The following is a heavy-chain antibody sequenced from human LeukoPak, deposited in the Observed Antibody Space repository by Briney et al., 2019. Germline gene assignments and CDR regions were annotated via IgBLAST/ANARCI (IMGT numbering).Heavy chain of an antibody. CDR2: IYYSGST. Sequence: SETLSLTCTVSGGSISSSSYYWGWIRQPPGKGLEWIGSIYYSGSTYYNPSLKSRVTISVDTSKNQFSLKLSSVTAADTAVYYCARVVDSRGTYYYDTSGYYLDYWGQGTLVTVSS. CDR3: ARVVDSRGTYYYDTSGYYLDY. D-gene: IGHD3-22*01. J-gene: IGHJ4*02. CDR1: GGSISSSSYY. V-gene: IGHV4-39*01.